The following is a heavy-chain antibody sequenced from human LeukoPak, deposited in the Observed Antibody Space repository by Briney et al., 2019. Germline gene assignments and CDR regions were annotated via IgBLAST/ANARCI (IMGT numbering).Heavy chain of an antibody. V-gene: IGHV3-64*01. CDR2: ISSNGGST. Sequence: GGSLRLPCAASGFTFSSYAMHWVRQAPGKGLEYVSAISSNGGSTYYANSVKGRFTISRDNSKNTLYLQMGSLRAEDMAVYYCARVSSPVALRNYFDYWGQGTLVTVSS. D-gene: IGHD2-21*01. J-gene: IGHJ4*02. CDR3: ARVSSPVALRNYFDY. CDR1: GFTFSSYA.